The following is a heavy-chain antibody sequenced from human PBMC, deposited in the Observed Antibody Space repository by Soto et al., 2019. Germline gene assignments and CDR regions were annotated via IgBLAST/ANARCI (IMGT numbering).Heavy chain of an antibody. D-gene: IGHD3-22*01. V-gene: IGHV1-2*04. Sequence: GASGKVSWKASGYTFAASFIQWVRQAPGQRLEWMGWINPNSGGTNFAQKFQGWVTLTRDTSINTAYMELSSLKSDDTAVYYCARGGTVVTTASYYYFYMDVWGKG. J-gene: IGHJ6*03. CDR1: GYTFAASF. CDR2: INPNSGGT. CDR3: ARGGTVVTTASYYYFYMDV.